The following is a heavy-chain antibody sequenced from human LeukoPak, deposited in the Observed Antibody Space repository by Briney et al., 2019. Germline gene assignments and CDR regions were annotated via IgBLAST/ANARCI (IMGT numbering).Heavy chain of an antibody. V-gene: IGHV4-34*01. Sequence: SETLSLTCAVYRGSFNGYYWSWIRQSPGKGLEWIGDMNHGGYTHYHPSLESRVTISADKSTKQFSLKLSSVTAADTAVYYCARGKKRGYSYVVGDYWGQGTLVTVSS. J-gene: IGHJ4*02. D-gene: IGHD5-18*01. CDR1: RGSFNGYY. CDR3: ARGKKRGYSYVVGDY. CDR2: MNHGGYT.